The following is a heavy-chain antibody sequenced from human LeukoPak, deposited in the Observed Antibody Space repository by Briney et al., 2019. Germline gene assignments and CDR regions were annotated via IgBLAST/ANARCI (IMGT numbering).Heavy chain of an antibody. CDR2: ISSSSSYI. CDR3: ARDRHRGTVGATYY. V-gene: IGHV3-21*01. Sequence: GGSLRLSCAASGFTFSSYSMNWVRQAPGKGLEWVSSISSSSSYIYHADSVKGRFTISRDNSKNTLYLQMNSLRAEDTAVYYCARDRHRGTVGATYYWGQGTLVTVSS. D-gene: IGHD1-26*01. CDR1: GFTFSSYS. J-gene: IGHJ4*02.